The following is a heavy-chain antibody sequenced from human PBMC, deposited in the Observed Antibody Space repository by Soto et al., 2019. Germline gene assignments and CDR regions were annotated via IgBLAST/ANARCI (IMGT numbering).Heavy chain of an antibody. J-gene: IGHJ3*02. V-gene: IGHV4-59*01. CDR2: IYYSGST. D-gene: IGHD3-22*01. Sequence: SVTLSLTCTVSGGSISSYYWSWIRQPPGKGLEWIGYIYYSGSTNYNPSLKSRVTISVDTSKNQFSLKLSSVTAADTAVYYCARDLDYDSSVSDAFDIWGQGTMVTVS. CDR3: ARDLDYDSSVSDAFDI. CDR1: GGSISSYY.